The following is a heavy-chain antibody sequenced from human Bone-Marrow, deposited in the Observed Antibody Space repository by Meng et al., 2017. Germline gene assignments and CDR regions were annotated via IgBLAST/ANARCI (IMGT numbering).Heavy chain of an antibody. Sequence: APLPQAGPGLLKPSAPLSLTLACYGGSFSGDYWSWIRQPPGKGLEWIGEINHSGSTNYNPSLKSRVTISVDTSKNQFSLKLSSVTAADTAVYYCARGRVTTVTTPNWYFDLWGRGTLVTVSS. CDR1: GGSFSGDY. CDR2: INHSGST. V-gene: IGHV4-34*01. CDR3: ARGRVTTVTTPNWYFDL. J-gene: IGHJ2*01. D-gene: IGHD4-17*01.